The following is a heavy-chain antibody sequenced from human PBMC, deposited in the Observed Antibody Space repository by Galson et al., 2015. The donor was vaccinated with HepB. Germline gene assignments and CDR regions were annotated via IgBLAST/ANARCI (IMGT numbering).Heavy chain of an antibody. V-gene: IGHV3-23*01. CDR2: ISGSGGST. CDR3: ARGHSGSYTYLDY. Sequence: SLRLSCAASGFTFSSYAMSWVRQAPGKGLEWVSAISGSGGSTYYADSVKGRFTISRDNSKNTLYLQMNSLRAEDTAVYYCARGHSGSYTYLDYWGQGTLVTVSS. J-gene: IGHJ4*02. CDR1: GFTFSSYA. D-gene: IGHD1-26*01.